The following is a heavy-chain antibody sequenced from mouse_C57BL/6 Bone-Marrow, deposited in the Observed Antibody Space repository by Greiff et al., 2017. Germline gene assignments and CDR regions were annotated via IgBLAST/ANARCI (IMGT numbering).Heavy chain of an antibody. CDR2: IYPRSGNT. Sequence: VQLQQSGAELARPGASVKLSCKASGYTFTSYGISWVKQRTGQGLAWIGEIYPRSGNTYYNEKFKGKATLTADKSSSTAYMELRSLTSEDSAVYFCARRRPYAMDYWGQGTSVTVSS. D-gene: IGHD1-2*01. V-gene: IGHV1-81*01. CDR3: ARRRPYAMDY. J-gene: IGHJ4*01. CDR1: GYTFTSYG.